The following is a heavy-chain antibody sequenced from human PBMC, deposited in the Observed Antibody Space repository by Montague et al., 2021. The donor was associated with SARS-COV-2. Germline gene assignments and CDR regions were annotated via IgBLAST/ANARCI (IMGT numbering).Heavy chain of an antibody. CDR2: VHYTGST. CDR3: ARAQNICFIANCVNYFDL. D-gene: IGHD1-1*01. Sequence: SETLSLTCEVSGGSIRSYYWSWILQSPGKGLEWIGYVHYTGSTKYNPSLKTRVTLSLDTPKNHFSLRLNSVTAADTAVYYCARAQNICFIANCVNYFDLWGLGALVSVSS. V-gene: IGHV4-59*01. CDR1: GGSIRSYY. J-gene: IGHJ4*02.